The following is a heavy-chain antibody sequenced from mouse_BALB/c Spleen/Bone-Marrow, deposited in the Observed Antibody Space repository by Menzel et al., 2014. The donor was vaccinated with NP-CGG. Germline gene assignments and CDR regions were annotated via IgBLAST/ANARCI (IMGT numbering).Heavy chain of an antibody. Sequence: DLVKPGASVKLSCKASGYTFTNYWINWIKQRPGQGLGWIGRIAPGSGSTYYNEMFKGKATITADTSSNTAYLQLSSLTSEDTAVYYCALYYDYDVGYWGQGTTLTVSS. D-gene: IGHD2-4*01. J-gene: IGHJ2*01. CDR3: ALYYDYDVGY. CDR2: IAPGSGST. V-gene: IGHV1S41*01. CDR1: GYTFTNYW.